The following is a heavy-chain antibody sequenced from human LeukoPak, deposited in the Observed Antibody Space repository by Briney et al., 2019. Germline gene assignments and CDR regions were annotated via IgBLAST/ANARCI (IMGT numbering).Heavy chain of an antibody. V-gene: IGHV1-3*01. J-gene: IGHJ4*02. CDR1: GYTFTSYA. D-gene: IGHD3-22*01. CDR3: ARGSLYYYDSSGYYYDY. Sequence: ASVKVSCKASGYTFTSYAMHWVRQAPGQRLEWMGWINAGNGNTKYSQKFQGRVTITRDTSASTAYMELSSLRSEDTAVYYCARGSLYYYDSSGYYYDYWGQGTLVTVSS. CDR2: INAGNGNT.